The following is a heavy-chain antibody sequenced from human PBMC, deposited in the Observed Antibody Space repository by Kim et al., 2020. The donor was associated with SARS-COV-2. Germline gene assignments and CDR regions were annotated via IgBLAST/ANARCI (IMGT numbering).Heavy chain of an antibody. Sequence: VKGRFTISRDNSKNTLYLQMNSLRAEDTAVYYCAVSDAYYYDSSVFGMDVWGQGTTVTVSS. J-gene: IGHJ6*02. CDR3: AVSDAYYYDSSVFGMDV. V-gene: IGHV3-30*03. D-gene: IGHD3-22*01.